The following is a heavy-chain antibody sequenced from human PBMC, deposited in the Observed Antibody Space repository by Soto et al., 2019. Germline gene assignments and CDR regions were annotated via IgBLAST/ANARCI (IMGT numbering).Heavy chain of an antibody. D-gene: IGHD6-19*01. Sequence: QDQLVQSGVEVKKPGASVKVSCKASGYSFTNYGITWVRQAPGQGFEWMGWISAYNGNTNYAQKFQGRVTLTTDASTSTAYVELRSLRSDDTAVYYCARDRGVAPPVAGNTHYYYDMDVWGKGTTVTVSS. J-gene: IGHJ6*03. CDR2: ISAYNGNT. CDR1: GYSFTNYG. CDR3: ARDRGVAPPVAGNTHYYYDMDV. V-gene: IGHV1-18*01.